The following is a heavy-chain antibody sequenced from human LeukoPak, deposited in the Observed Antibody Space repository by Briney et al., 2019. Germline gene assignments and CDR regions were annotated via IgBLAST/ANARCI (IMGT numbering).Heavy chain of an antibody. V-gene: IGHV3-21*04. CDR1: GFTFSSYS. D-gene: IGHD5-12*01. CDR3: ARGRGYSPGEEYYFDY. Sequence: GGSLRLSCTASGFTFSSYSLNWVRQAPGKGLEWVSSVSTGSNYIYYADSVKGRFTIPRDNAKNSLYLQMNSLRAEDTAVYYCARGRGYSPGEEYYFDYWGQGTLVTVSS. J-gene: IGHJ4*02. CDR2: VSTGSNYI.